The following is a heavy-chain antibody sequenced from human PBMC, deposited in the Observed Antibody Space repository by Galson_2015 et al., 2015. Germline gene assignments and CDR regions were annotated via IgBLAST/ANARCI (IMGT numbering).Heavy chain of an antibody. CDR2: INTDGKTT. D-gene: IGHD5-24*01. J-gene: IGHJ4*02. V-gene: IGHV3-74*01. CDR3: VRGNGYNLDY. CDR1: GFTFSKYW. Sequence: SLRLSCAASGFTFSKYWMLWVRQAPGKGLVWVSFINTDGKTTTHADSVKGRFTISRDDAKNTLYLQMSSLRAEDTAVYYCVRGNGYNLDYWGQGTLVTVSS.